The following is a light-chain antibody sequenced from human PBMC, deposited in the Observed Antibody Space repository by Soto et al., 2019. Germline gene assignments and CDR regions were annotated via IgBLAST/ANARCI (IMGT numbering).Light chain of an antibody. Sequence: QSALTQPPSASGSPGQSVTISCTGTKSDIGVYDFVSWYQHHPGKAPRLIIYEVVQRPSGVPDRFSGSKSGNTASLTVSGLQAADEADYYCQSYDNSLRIYVFGTGTKVTVL. J-gene: IGLJ1*01. CDR1: KSDIGVYDF. V-gene: IGLV2-8*01. CDR3: QSYDNSLRIYV. CDR2: EVV.